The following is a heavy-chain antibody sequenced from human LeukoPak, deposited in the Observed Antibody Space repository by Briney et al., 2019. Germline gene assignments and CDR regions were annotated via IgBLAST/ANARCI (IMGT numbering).Heavy chain of an antibody. CDR1: GFTFSSYA. Sequence: GGSLRLSCAASGFTFSSYAMHWVRQAPGKGLEWVAVISYDGSNKYYADSVKGRFTISRDNSKNTLYLQMNSLRAEDTAVNYCARGSPLVIIGGCDYWGQGALVTVSS. CDR2: ISYDGSNK. V-gene: IGHV3-30-3*01. CDR3: ARGSPLVIIGGCDY. J-gene: IGHJ4*02. D-gene: IGHD3-9*01.